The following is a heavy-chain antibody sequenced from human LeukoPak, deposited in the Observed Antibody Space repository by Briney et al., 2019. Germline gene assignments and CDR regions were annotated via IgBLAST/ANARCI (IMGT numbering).Heavy chain of an antibody. CDR2: ISSSGSTI. Sequence: PGGSLRLSCAASGFTFSSYEMNWVRQAPGKGLEWVSYISSSGSTIYYADSVKGRFTISRDNAKNSLYLQMNSLRAEDTAVYYCARDVYSGYFDYWGQGTLVAVCS. CDR1: GFTFSSYE. V-gene: IGHV3-48*03. D-gene: IGHD1-26*01. CDR3: ARDVYSGYFDY. J-gene: IGHJ4*02.